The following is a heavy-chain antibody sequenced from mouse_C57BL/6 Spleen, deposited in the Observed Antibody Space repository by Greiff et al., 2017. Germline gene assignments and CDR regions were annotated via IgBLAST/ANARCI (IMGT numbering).Heavy chain of an antibody. V-gene: IGHV1-80*01. J-gene: IGHJ4*01. CDR3: ARDDYDGYYAMDY. CDR2: IYPGDGDT. CDR1: GYAFSSYW. Sequence: VQLVESGAELVKPGASVKISCKASGYAFSSYWMNWVKQRPGKGLEWIGQIYPGDGDTNYNGKFKGKATLTADKSSSTAYMQLSSLTSEDSAVYFCARDDYDGYYAMDYWGQGTSVTVSS. D-gene: IGHD2-4*01.